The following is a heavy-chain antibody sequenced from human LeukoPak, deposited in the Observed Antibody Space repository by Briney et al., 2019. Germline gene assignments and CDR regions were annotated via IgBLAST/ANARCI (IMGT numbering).Heavy chain of an antibody. CDR3: AVGGSGSYYRT. Sequence: SETLSLTCTVSGGSISSYYWSWIRQPPGKGLEWIGYIYCSGSTNYNPSLKSRVTISVDTSKNQFSLKLSSVTAADTAVYYCAVGGSGSYYRTWGQGTLVTVSS. J-gene: IGHJ4*02. V-gene: IGHV4-59*01. D-gene: IGHD3-10*01. CDR2: IYCSGST. CDR1: GGSISSYY.